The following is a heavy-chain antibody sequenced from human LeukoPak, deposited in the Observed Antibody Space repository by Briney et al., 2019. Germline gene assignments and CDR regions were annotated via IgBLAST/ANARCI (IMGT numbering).Heavy chain of an antibody. CDR2: ISVYDGNI. D-gene: IGHD3-10*01. CDR1: GYTFTSYG. J-gene: IGHJ5*02. Sequence: ASVKVSCKASGYTFTSYGISWVRQAPGQGLEWVGWISVYDGNIHYAQKFQGRVTMTTDTSTSTAYMEVRSLTSDDTAVYYCARESNYHGSGTGWFDPWGQGTLVTVSS. V-gene: IGHV1-18*01. CDR3: ARESNYHGSGTGWFDP.